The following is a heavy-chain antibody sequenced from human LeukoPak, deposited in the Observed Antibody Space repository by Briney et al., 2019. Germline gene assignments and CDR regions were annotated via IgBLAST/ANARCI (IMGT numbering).Heavy chain of an antibody. Sequence: PGGSLRLSCAASGFTFSNAWMSWVRQAPGKGLEWVANIKQDGSEKYYVDSVKGRFTISRDNAKNSLFLQMNGLRAEDTAVYYCARSAYYYDNFWGQGTLVTVSS. D-gene: IGHD3-22*01. J-gene: IGHJ4*02. CDR3: ARSAYYYDNF. V-gene: IGHV3-7*01. CDR2: IKQDGSEK. CDR1: GFTFSNAW.